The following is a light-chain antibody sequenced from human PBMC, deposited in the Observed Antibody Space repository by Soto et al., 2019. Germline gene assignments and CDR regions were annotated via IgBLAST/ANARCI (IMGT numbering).Light chain of an antibody. J-gene: IGKJ2*01. Sequence: EIVLTQSPGTRFLSQGERATLSCRASQSVSSIYLAWNQQKPGQAPRLLIYGASSRATGIPDRFSGSGSGTDFTLTISRLEPEDFAVYYCQQYGSSLMYTFGQGTKLEIK. V-gene: IGKV3-20*01. CDR1: QSVSSIY. CDR3: QQYGSSLMYT. CDR2: GAS.